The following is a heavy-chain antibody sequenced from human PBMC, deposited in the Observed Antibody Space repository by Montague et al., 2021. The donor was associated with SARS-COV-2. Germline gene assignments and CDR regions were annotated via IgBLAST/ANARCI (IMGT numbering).Heavy chain of an antibody. CDR3: SRTSASIDY. D-gene: IGHD1-26*01. Sequence: NDYAVSVKSRIPINPDTSKNQISLQLNSVTPEDTAVYYCSRTSASIDYWGQGTLVTVSS. J-gene: IGHJ4*02. CDR2: N. V-gene: IGHV6-1*01.